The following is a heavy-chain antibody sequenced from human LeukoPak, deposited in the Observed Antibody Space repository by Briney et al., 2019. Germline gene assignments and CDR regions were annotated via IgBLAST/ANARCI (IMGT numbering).Heavy chain of an antibody. CDR2: IYSGGST. CDR3: ARVGGFGELFVDY. J-gene: IGHJ4*02. CDR1: GFTVSSNY. Sequence: GGSLRLSCAASGFTVSSNYMSWVRQAPGKGLEWVSVIYSGGSTYYADSVKGRFTISRDNSKNTLYLQMSSLRAEDTVVYYCARVGGFGELFVDYWGQGTLVTVSS. V-gene: IGHV3-53*01. D-gene: IGHD3-10*01.